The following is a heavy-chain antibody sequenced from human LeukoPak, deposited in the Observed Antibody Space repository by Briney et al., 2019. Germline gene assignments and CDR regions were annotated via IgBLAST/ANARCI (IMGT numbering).Heavy chain of an antibody. CDR1: GFTFITYW. D-gene: IGHD3/OR15-3a*01. J-gene: IGHJ4*02. CDR2: INSDGTTT. CDR3: ARDLISGPVPCAY. Sequence: GGSLRLSCAASGFTFITYWMHWVRQVPGKGLVWVSRINSDGTTTNYADSVKGRFTISRDNAKNTLYLQMNSLRADDTAVYYCARDLISGPVPCAYWRQGTPVTVSS. V-gene: IGHV3-74*01.